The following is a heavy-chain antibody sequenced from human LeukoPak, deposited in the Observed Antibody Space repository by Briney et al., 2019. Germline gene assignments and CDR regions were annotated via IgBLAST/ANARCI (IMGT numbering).Heavy chain of an antibody. CDR1: GYTFTSYG. CDR2: INPSGGST. Sequence: ASVKVSCKASGYTFTSYGISWVRQAPGQGLEWMGIINPSGGSTSYAQKFQGRVTMTRDTSTSTVYMELSSLRSEDTAVYYCARRPGPQDPFDYWGQGTLVTVSS. V-gene: IGHV1-46*01. J-gene: IGHJ4*02. CDR3: ARRPGPQDPFDY.